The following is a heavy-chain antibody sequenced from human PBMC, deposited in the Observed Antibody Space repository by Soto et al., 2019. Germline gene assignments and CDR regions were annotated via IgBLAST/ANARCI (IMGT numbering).Heavy chain of an antibody. D-gene: IGHD5-18*01. CDR3: VPRYSYGPFSDY. CDR2: IYYNGST. CDR1: GGSISSSSYY. V-gene: IGHV4-39*01. Sequence: PSETLSLTCTVSGGSISSSSYYWGWIRQPPGKGLEWIGSIYYNGSTYYNPSLKSRVTISVDTSKNQFSLKLSSVTAADTAVYYCVPRYSYGPFSDYWGQGTLVTVSS. J-gene: IGHJ4*02.